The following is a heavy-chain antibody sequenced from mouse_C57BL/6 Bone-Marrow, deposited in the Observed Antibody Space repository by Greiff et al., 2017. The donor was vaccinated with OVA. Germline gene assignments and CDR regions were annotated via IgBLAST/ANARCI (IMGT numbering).Heavy chain of an antibody. CDR3: ANRFITTVVARNYAMDY. V-gene: IGHV14-3*01. CDR1: GFNIKNTY. Sequence: VQLQQSVAELVRPGASVKLSCTASGFNIKNTYMHWVKQRPEQGLEWIGRIDPANGNTKYAPKFQGKATLTADTSSNTAYLQLSSLTSEDTAIYYCANRFITTVVARNYAMDYWGQGTSVTVSS. CDR2: IDPANGNT. D-gene: IGHD1-1*01. J-gene: IGHJ4*01.